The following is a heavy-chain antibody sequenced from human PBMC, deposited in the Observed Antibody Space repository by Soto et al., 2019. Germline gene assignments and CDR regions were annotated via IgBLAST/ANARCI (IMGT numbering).Heavy chain of an antibody. J-gene: IGHJ5*02. D-gene: IGHD6-19*01. CDR2: ISSSSSYI. Sequence: EVQLVESGGGLVKPGGSLRLSCAASGVTFSSYSMNWVRQAPGKGLEWVSSISSSSSYIYYADSVKVRFTIARDNAKNSLYLRMNSMSAEDTAVYYCAREERYSSGWSWFDHWGQGTLVTVSS. V-gene: IGHV3-21*01. CDR1: GVTFSSYS. CDR3: AREERYSSGWSWFDH.